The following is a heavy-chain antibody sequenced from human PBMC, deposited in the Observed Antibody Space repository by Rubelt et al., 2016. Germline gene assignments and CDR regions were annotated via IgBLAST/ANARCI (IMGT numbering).Heavy chain of an antibody. CDR2: IYYSGST. V-gene: IGHV4-59*01. J-gene: IGHJ4*02. CDR1: GGSISSYY. Sequence: GQGLVKPSETLSITCTVSGGSISSYYWSWIRQPPGKGLEWIGYIYYSGSTNYNPSLKSRVTISVDTSKNQFSLKLSSVTAADTAVYYCARDPLVGAIQSYFDYWGQGTLVTVSS. D-gene: IGHD1-26*01. CDR3: ARDPLVGAIQSYFDY.